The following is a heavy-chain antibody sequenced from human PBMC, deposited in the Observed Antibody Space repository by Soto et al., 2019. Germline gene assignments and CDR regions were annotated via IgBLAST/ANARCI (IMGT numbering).Heavy chain of an antibody. CDR3: ARVQRLVSRY. Sequence: GGSLRLSCAASGFTFNSYGFHWVRQTPGKGLEWVAVIWYDGSNKYYADSVKGRFTISRDNTENTVYLQMNSLRAEDTAVYYCARVQRLVSRYWGQGTLVTVSS. J-gene: IGHJ4*02. CDR2: IWYDGSNK. D-gene: IGHD6-13*01. V-gene: IGHV3-33*01. CDR1: GFTFNSYG.